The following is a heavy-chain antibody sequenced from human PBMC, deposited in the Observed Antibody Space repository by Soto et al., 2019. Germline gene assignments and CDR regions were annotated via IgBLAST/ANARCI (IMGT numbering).Heavy chain of an antibody. V-gene: IGHV3-23*01. CDR1: GFTVSSYA. D-gene: IGHD3-10*01. J-gene: IGHJ3*02. CDR2: LTQTASRT. CDR3: VKDGEGGSGNGAFDI. Sequence: EVQLLESGGGLAQPGGSLRLSCVASGFTVSSYAMSGVRQAPGKRPEWVSSLTQTASRTYYADSVKGRSTISRDNSKQTLYQQMNSLRAEDTAVYYCVKDGEGGSGNGAFDIWGQGIMVIVS.